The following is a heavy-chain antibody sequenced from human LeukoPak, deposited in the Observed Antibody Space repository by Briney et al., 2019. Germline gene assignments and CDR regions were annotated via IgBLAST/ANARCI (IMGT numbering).Heavy chain of an antibody. CDR2: MNDDGSST. CDR1: GFTFSSYW. V-gene: IGHV3-74*01. CDR3: AREGYGPDYYMDV. J-gene: IGHJ6*03. D-gene: IGHD5-18*01. Sequence: GGSLRLSCAASGFTFSSYWMHWVRQAPGKGLVWVSRMNDDGSSTSYADSLKGRFTISRDNAKNTLYLHMSNLRAEDTAVYYCAREGYGPDYYMDVWGKGTTVTVSS.